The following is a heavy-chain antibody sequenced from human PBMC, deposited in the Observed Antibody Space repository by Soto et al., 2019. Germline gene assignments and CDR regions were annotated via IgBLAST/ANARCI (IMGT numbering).Heavy chain of an antibody. Sequence: EVQLLESGGGLVQPGGSLRLSCAASGFTFSSYAMSWVRQAPGKGLEWVSAISGSGGSTYYADSVKGRFTISRDNSKNTLYLQMNSLRAEDTAVYYCAKNPLQVPITILSGGAFDIWGQGTMVTVSS. V-gene: IGHV3-23*01. D-gene: IGHD3-9*01. CDR1: GFTFSSYA. CDR2: ISGSGGST. CDR3: AKNPLQVPITILSGGAFDI. J-gene: IGHJ3*02.